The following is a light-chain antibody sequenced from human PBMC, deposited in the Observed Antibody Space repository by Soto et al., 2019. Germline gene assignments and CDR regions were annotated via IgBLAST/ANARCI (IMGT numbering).Light chain of an antibody. V-gene: IGKV3-20*01. J-gene: IGKJ1*01. CDR2: RTS. Sequence: EIVLTQSPGTLSLSPGERATLSCRASQSVSSSYLAWYQQKPGQAPRLLIYRTSHRATGIPDRFSGSGSGTDFTLTISRLEPEDFAVYWCQQYDSSPRTFGQGTKVDIK. CDR3: QQYDSSPRT. CDR1: QSVSSSY.